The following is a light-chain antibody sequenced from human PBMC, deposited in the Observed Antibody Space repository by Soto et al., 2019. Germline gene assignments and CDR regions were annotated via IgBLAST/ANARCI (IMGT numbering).Light chain of an antibody. J-gene: IGKJ5*01. Sequence: EIVMTQSPATLSVSPGGRATLSCRASQSISDTLAWYQQKPGQAPRLLIYSASRGATGFPARFSGSGSGTDFTLTISSLQSEDFAVYYCQQRSNWPPITFGQGTRLEIK. V-gene: IGKV3-15*01. CDR3: QQRSNWPPIT. CDR1: QSISDT. CDR2: SAS.